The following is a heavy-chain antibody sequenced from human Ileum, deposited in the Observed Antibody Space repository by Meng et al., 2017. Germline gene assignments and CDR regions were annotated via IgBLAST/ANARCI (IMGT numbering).Heavy chain of an antibody. J-gene: IGHJ4*02. Sequence: GESLKISCEASGFTFSSYWIGWVRQAPGKGLEWVANINQDASVKYYVDSVKGRFTISRDNAKNLLYVQMNSLRAEDTALYYCARPSYNNRAIDYWGQRTLVTVSS. CDR3: ARPSYNNRAIDY. D-gene: IGHD3-10*01. V-gene: IGHV3-7*01. CDR2: INQDASVK. CDR1: GFTFSSYW.